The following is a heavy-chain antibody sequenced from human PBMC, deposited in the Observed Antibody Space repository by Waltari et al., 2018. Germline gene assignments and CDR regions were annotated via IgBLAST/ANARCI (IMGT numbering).Heavy chain of an antibody. CDR1: EFTFSTFW. D-gene: IGHD3-10*01. V-gene: IGHV3-7*03. Sequence: EVQLAESGGGLVQPGGSLRLSCVVSEFTFSTFWMTWVRQAPGRGQEWVANINYNGNEKNYVDSVKGRFTISRDNARSSLYLQMNCLRGEDTAVYYCATDRWLGYWGQGTLVTVSS. CDR3: ATDRWLGY. J-gene: IGHJ4*02. CDR2: INYNGNEK.